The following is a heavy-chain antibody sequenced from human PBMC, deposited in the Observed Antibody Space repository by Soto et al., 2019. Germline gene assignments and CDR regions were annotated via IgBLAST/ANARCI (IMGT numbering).Heavy chain of an antibody. J-gene: IGHJ4*02. CDR1: GGSISSGGYY. D-gene: IGHD4-17*01. V-gene: IGHV4-31*03. CDR3: ARDHHGDYDY. Sequence: PSETLSLTCTVSGGSISSGGYYWSWIRQHPGKGLEWIGYIYYSGSTYYNPSLKSRVTISVDTSKNQFSLKLSSVTAADTAVYYCARDHHGDYDYWGQGTLVTVSS. CDR2: IYYSGST.